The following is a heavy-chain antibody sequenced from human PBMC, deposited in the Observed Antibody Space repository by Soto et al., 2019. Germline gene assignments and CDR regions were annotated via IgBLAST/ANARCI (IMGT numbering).Heavy chain of an antibody. CDR2: IYYSGST. V-gene: IGHV4-39*07. CDR3: ARDRGSSSAKLGDDAFDI. CDR1: GGSISSSSYY. Sequence: PSETLSLTCTVSGGSISSSSYYWGWIRQPPGKGLEWIGSIYYSGSTYYNPSLKSRVTISVDTSKNQFSLKLSSVTAADTAVYYCARDRGSSSAKLGDDAFDIWGQGTMVTVSS. J-gene: IGHJ3*02. D-gene: IGHD6-13*01.